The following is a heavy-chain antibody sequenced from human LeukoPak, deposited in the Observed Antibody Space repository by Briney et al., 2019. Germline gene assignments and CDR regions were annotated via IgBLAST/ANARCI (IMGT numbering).Heavy chain of an antibody. CDR2: IYHSGST. D-gene: IGHD2-2*01. CDR3: ARAKGSYAVIDY. Sequence: SETLSLTCAVSGGSISSGGYSWSWIRQPPGQGLEWIGYIYHSGSTYYNPSLKSRVTISVDRSKNQFSLKLSSVTAADTAVYYCARAKGSYAVIDYWGQGTLVTVSS. CDR1: GGSISSGGYS. J-gene: IGHJ4*02. V-gene: IGHV4-30-2*01.